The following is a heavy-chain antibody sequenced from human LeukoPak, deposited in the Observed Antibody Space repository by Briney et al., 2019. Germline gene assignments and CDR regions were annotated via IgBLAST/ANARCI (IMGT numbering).Heavy chain of an antibody. D-gene: IGHD6-19*01. Sequence: PSETLSLTCTVSGGSTSSYYWTWIRQSPGKGLEWIGCILYSGSTNYNPSLKTQVTISIDTSKKRFSLNLSSVTAADTAVYYCARGRGRGWSSEVGAFDIWGQGRMVTVSS. J-gene: IGHJ3*02. CDR2: ILYSGST. CDR3: ARGRGRGWSSEVGAFDI. CDR1: GGSTSSYY. V-gene: IGHV4-59*01.